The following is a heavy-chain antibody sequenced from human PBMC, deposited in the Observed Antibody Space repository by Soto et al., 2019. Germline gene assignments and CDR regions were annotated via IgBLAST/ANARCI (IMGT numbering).Heavy chain of an antibody. J-gene: IGHJ6*02. CDR1: GDSVSSSDYY. V-gene: IGHV4-61*08. CDR2: ISYSGGT. Sequence: QVQLQESGPGLVKPSETLSLTCTVSGDSVSSSDYYWMWIRQPPGKGLEWLGYISYSGGTNHNPSLKSRVSISRDTSKSQFSLKLSSVLAADTAVYYCARAYYYGSGRGRSMDVWGPGITVTVSS. CDR3: ARAYYYGSGRGRSMDV. D-gene: IGHD3-10*01.